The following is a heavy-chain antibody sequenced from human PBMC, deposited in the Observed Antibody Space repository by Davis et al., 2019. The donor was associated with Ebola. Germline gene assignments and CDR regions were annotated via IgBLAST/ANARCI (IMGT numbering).Heavy chain of an antibody. Sequence: GESLKISCAASGFTVSSNYMSWVRQAPGKGLEWVAVISYDGSNKYYADSVKGRFTISRDNSKNTLYLQMNSLRAEDTAVYYCARAQFPTTSDHWGQGTLVTVSS. CDR1: GFTVSSNY. J-gene: IGHJ4*02. CDR2: ISYDGSNK. CDR3: ARAQFPTTSDH. D-gene: IGHD1-1*01. V-gene: IGHV3-30*03.